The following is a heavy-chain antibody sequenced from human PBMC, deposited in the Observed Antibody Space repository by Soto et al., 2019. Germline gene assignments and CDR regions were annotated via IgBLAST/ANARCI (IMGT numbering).Heavy chain of an antibody. V-gene: IGHV3-30-3*01. J-gene: IGHJ2*01. D-gene: IGHD2-2*01. CDR1: GFTFSSYA. CDR3: ARRPGGIVVVPAANYWYFDL. CDR2: ISYDGSNK. Sequence: PGGSLRLSCAASGFTFSSYAMHWVRQAPCKGLEWVAVISYDGSNKYYADSVKGRFTISRDNSKNSLYLQMNSLRAEYTAVYHCARRPGGIVVVPAANYWYFDLWGRGVLVTVSS.